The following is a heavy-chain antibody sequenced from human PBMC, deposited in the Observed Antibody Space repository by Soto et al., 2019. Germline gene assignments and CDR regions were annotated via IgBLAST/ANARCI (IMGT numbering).Heavy chain of an antibody. CDR1: GFTFSSYA. CDR3: AKGVSQYTPLALFDY. V-gene: IGHV3-23*01. J-gene: IGHJ4*02. Sequence: EVQLLESGGGLVRPGGSLRLSCAASGFTFSSYAMSWVRQAPGKGLEWVSTISGSDGRTYSTDSVKGRFTITRDNSRNTAYLQMNSLRVEDRAVYYCAKGVSQYTPLALFDYWGRGTLVTVSS. D-gene: IGHD5-18*01. CDR2: ISGSDGRT.